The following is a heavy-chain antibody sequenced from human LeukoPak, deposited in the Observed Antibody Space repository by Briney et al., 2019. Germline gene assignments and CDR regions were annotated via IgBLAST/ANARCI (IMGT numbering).Heavy chain of an antibody. CDR3: AKDPIAAAGMYYFDY. CDR2: ISGDGGST. V-gene: IGHV3-43*02. D-gene: IGHD6-13*01. J-gene: IGHJ4*02. CDR1: GFTFDDYA. Sequence: SGGSLRLSCAASGFTFDDYAMHWVRHAPGKGLEGVSLISGDGGSTYYADSVKGRFTISRDNSKNSLYLQMNSLRTEDTALYYCAKDPIAAAGMYYFDYWGQGTLVTVSS.